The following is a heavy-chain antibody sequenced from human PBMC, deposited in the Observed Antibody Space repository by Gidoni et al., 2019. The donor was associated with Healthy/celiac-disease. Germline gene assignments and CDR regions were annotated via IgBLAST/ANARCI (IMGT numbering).Heavy chain of an antibody. V-gene: IGHV3-74*01. CDR3: ASIVVVDAFDI. CDR2: INSDGIST. CDR1: GFTFSRYW. J-gene: IGHJ3*02. Sequence: EVQLVESGGGLVQPGGSLRLSCAASGFTFSRYWMHWVRQAPGKGLVWVSRINSDGISTSYADSVKCRFTISRDNAKNTLYMQMNSLRAEDTAVYYCASIVVVDAFDIWGQGTMVTVSS. D-gene: IGHD3-22*01.